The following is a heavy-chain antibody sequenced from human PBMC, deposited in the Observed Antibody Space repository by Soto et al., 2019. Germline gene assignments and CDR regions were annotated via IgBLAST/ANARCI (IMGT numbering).Heavy chain of an antibody. Sequence: KQSQTLSLTCTVSGGSISSYYWSWIRQPPGKGLEWIGYIYYSGSTNYNPSLKSRVTISVDTSKNQFSLKLSSVTAADTAVYYCARDLSLLWFGDLMSDGMDVWGQGTTVTVSS. J-gene: IGHJ6*02. CDR1: GGSISSYY. CDR3: ARDLSLLWFGDLMSDGMDV. D-gene: IGHD3-10*01. CDR2: IYYSGST. V-gene: IGHV4-59*01.